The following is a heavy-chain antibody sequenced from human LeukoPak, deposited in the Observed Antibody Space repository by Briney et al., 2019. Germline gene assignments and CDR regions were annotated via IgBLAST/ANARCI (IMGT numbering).Heavy chain of an antibody. CDR1: GFTFSSLW. V-gene: IGHV3-74*03. Sequence: GGSLRLSCAASGFTFSSLWMHWVRQAPGKGLVWVSYINSDGSSTMYADSVKGRFTISRDNAKNTVYLQMNSLRAEDTAVYYCARVVSLFGTGSFYYYYGMDVWGQGTTVTVSS. CDR2: INSDGSST. D-gene: IGHD3-3*01. J-gene: IGHJ6*02. CDR3: ARVVSLFGTGSFYYYYGMDV.